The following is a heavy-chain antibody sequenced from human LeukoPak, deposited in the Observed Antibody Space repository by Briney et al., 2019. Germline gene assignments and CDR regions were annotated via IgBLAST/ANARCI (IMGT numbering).Heavy chain of an antibody. CDR3: ARSRNVVPAAPFDY. CDR2: ISHSGST. D-gene: IGHD2-2*01. V-gene: IGHV4-34*01. CDR1: GGSFSGYY. J-gene: IGHJ4*02. Sequence: PSETLSLTCAVYGGSFSGYYWSWIRQPPGKGLEWIGEISHSGSTNYNPSLKSRVTISVDTSKNQFSLKLSSVTAADTAVYYCARSRNVVPAAPFDYWGQGTLVTVSS.